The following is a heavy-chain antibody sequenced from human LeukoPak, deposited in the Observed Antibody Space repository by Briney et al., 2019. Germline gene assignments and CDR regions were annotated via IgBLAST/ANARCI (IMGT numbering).Heavy chain of an antibody. CDR3: ARDKPTLAARPGGIDY. V-gene: IGHV1-18*01. CDR2: ISAYNGNT. CDR1: GYTFTSYA. Sequence: ASVKVSCKASGYTFTSYAMNWVRQAPGQGLEWMGWISAYNGNTNYAQKLQGRVTMTTDTSTSTAYMELRSLRSDDTAVYYCARDKPTLAARPGGIDYWGQGTLVTVSS. D-gene: IGHD6-6*01. J-gene: IGHJ4*02.